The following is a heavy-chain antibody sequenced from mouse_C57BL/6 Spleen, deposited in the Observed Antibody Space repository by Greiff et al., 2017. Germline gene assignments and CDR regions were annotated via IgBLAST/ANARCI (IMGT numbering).Heavy chain of an antibody. CDR3: ARSDYSRWYFDV. J-gene: IGHJ1*03. D-gene: IGHD1-1*02. CDR2: IYPSDSET. Sequence: QVQLQQPGAELVRPGSSVKLSCKASGYTFTSYWMDWVKQRPGQGLEWIGNIYPSDSETHYNQKFKDKATLTVDKSSSTAYMQLSSLTSEDSAVYYCARSDYSRWYFDVWGTGTTVTVSS. V-gene: IGHV1-61*01. CDR1: GYTFTSYW.